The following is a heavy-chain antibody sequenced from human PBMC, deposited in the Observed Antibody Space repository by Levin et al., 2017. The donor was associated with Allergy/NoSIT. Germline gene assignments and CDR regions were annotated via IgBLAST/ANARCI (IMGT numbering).Heavy chain of an antibody. Sequence: SQTLSLTCTVSAYSIRSDFYWGWVRQPPGKGLEWIGTIYHTGSTNYNPSLKSRVILSVDTSKNQFSLKLSSVTAADTAVYYCARVDPCSGPTCFTDWFFDLWGRGTLVTVSS. V-gene: IGHV4-38-2*02. D-gene: IGHD2-2*02. J-gene: IGHJ2*01. CDR3: ARVDPCSGPTCFTDWFFDL. CDR1: AYSIRSDFY. CDR2: IYHTGST.